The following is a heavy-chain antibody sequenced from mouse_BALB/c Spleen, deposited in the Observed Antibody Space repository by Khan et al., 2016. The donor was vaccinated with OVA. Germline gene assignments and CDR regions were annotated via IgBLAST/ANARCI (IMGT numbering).Heavy chain of an antibody. J-gene: IGHJ2*01. CDR3: ARTARIKY. Sequence: VQLKQSGPGLVKPSQSLSLTCTVPGYSITSGYGWNWIRQFPGNKLEWMGYISYSGSTNYNPSLKSRISITRDTSKNQFFLQLNSVTTEDTATXYCARTARIKYWGQGTTLTVSS. CDR1: GYSITSGYG. CDR2: ISYSGST. D-gene: IGHD1-2*01. V-gene: IGHV3-2*02.